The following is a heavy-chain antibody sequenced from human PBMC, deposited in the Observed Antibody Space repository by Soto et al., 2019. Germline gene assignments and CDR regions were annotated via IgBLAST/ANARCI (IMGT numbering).Heavy chain of an antibody. CDR1: GYTFTKHY. J-gene: IGHJ3*01. Sequence: QVQLAQSGAEVKKPGASVKVSCQASGYTFTKHYMHWVRQAPGQGLEWMGVINPGNASPPYAQKFQGRFPVSSETSASAVCMELTRLPSGGTAVYYGARGSSSGSGGTGVLNVWGQGTMVTVSS. V-gene: IGHV1-46*01. CDR2: INPGNASP. D-gene: IGHD3-10*01. CDR3: ARGSSSGSGGTGVLNV.